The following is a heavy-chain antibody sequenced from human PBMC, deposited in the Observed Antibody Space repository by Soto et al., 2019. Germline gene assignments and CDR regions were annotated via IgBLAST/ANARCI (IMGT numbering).Heavy chain of an antibody. Sequence: GASVKVSCKASGGTFSSYAISLVRQAPGQGXEWMGGIIPIFGTANYAQKFQGRVTITADESTSTAYMELSSLRSEDTAVYYCARGRAPWHYYDSSGYSSRSYYYYYGMDVWGQGTTVTVSS. V-gene: IGHV1-69*13. CDR3: ARGRAPWHYYDSSGYSSRSYYYYYGMDV. D-gene: IGHD3-22*01. CDR2: IIPIFGTA. J-gene: IGHJ6*02. CDR1: GGTFSSYA.